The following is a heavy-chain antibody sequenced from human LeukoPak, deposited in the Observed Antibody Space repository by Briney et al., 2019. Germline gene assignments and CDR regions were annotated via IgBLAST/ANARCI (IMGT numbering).Heavy chain of an antibody. Sequence: SETLSLTCAVYGGSFSGYYWNWIRQPPGKGLEWIGEINHSGSTNYNPSLKSRVTISVDTSENQFSLKLSSVTAADTAVYYCARGRVGATSPLGYWGQGTLVTVSS. D-gene: IGHD1-26*01. CDR3: ARGRVGATSPLGY. V-gene: IGHV4-34*01. CDR2: INHSGST. J-gene: IGHJ4*02. CDR1: GGSFSGYY.